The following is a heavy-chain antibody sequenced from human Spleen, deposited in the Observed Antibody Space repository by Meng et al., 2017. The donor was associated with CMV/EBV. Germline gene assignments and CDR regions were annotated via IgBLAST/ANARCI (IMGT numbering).Heavy chain of an antibody. Sequence: GVLKISCAASGFTFSRYAMSWVRQAPGKGLEWVSTIHGSDSDTYYADSVNGRFTISRHNSYSTLFLLMNSLRAEDTAVYYCARYYDFWGGSANVYFFDYWGQGALVTVSS. CDR2: IHGSDSDT. CDR1: GFTFSRYA. J-gene: IGHJ4*02. CDR3: ARYYDFWGGSANVYFFDY. V-gene: IGHV3-23*05. D-gene: IGHD3-3*01.